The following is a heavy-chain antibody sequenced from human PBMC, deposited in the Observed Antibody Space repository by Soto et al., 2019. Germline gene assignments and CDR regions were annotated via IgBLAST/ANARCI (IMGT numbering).Heavy chain of an antibody. CDR2: IIPLFGTT. CDR3: ARDQGSGYDPGDY. CDR1: GDTFSGYS. V-gene: IGHV1-69*14. D-gene: IGHD5-12*01. Sequence: QVQLVQSGAEVKKPGSSVKVSCKASGDTFSGYSISWVRQAPGQGLEGMGGIIPLFGTTNYAQRFQGRVTITADKSTSTAYMELSSLKSEDNDIYYCARDQGSGYDPGDYWGQGTLVTVSS. J-gene: IGHJ4*02.